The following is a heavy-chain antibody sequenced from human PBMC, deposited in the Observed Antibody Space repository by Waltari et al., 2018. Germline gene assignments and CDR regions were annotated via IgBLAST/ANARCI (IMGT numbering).Heavy chain of an antibody. CDR1: GFTFSSYS. CDR2: ISSSSSTI. D-gene: IGHD3-10*01. CDR3: ARDDPYYAILY. V-gene: IGHV3-48*01. Sequence: EVQLVESGGGLVQPGGSLRLSCAASGFTFSSYSMNWVRQAPGKGLEWVAYISSSSSTIYYADSVKGRFTISRDNAKNSLYLQMNSLRAEDTAVYYCARDDPYYAILYWGQGTLVTVSS. J-gene: IGHJ4*02.